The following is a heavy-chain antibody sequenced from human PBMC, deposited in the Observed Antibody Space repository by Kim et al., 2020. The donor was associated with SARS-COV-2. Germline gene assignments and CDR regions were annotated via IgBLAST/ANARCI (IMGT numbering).Heavy chain of an antibody. Sequence: SETLSLTCAVSGGSFSGYYWSWIRQPPGKGLEWIGEINHSGSTNYNPSLKSRVTISVDKSKNQSSLKLSSVTAADTAVFYCARGRGYCSSTSCSYYY. CDR1: GGSFSGYY. CDR2: INHSGST. V-gene: IGHV4-34*01. J-gene: IGHJ6*01. D-gene: IGHD2-2*01. CDR3: ARGRGYCSSTSCSYYY.